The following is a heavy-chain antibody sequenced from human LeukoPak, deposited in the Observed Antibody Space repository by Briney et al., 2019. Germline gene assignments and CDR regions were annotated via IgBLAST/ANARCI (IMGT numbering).Heavy chain of an antibody. CDR3: ARGARTSENGLSRY. J-gene: IGHJ4*02. D-gene: IGHD1-1*01. Sequence: ASVKVSCKASGYTFTGYYMHWVRQAPGQGLEWMGWIDPNSGGTNYAQRFQGRVTITRNTSISTAYMELSSLRSEDTAVYYCARGARTSENGLSRYWGQGTLVTVSS. CDR1: GYTFTGYY. V-gene: IGHV1-2*02. CDR2: IDPNSGGT.